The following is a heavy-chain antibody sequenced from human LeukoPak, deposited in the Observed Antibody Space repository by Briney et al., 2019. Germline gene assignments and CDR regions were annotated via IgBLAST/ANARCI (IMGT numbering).Heavy chain of an antibody. J-gene: IGHJ3*02. CDR1: GFTFTNYA. Sequence: PGGSLRLSCAASGFTFTNYAMNWVRQAPGKGLEWVSTSGSGGSPFYADSVKGRFTISRDNSRNTLYLQMNSLRVEDTAVYYCARQETSIYNGAFDIWGQGTMVTVSS. V-gene: IGHV3-23*01. D-gene: IGHD1-1*01. CDR3: ARQETSIYNGAFDI. CDR2: SGSGGSP.